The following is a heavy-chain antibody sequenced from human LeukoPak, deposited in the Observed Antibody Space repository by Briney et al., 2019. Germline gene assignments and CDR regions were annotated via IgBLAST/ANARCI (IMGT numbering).Heavy chain of an antibody. D-gene: IGHD3-9*01. Sequence: SETLSLTCTVSGVSIFSFYWNWVRQPPGKGLEWIGYTHYSGSTNYNPSLKSRVTISVDTSKSQFSLKLTSATAADTAVYYCATGRSIRYFDYWGQGTLLTVSS. J-gene: IGHJ4*02. CDR3: ATGRSIRYFDY. CDR2: THYSGST. CDR1: GVSIFSFY. V-gene: IGHV4-59*08.